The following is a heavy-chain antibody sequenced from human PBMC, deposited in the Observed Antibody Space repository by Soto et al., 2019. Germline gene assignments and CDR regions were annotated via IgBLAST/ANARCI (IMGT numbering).Heavy chain of an antibody. CDR3: ERENYGDYASNDHDAFDI. CDR2: ISACNGNT. J-gene: IGHJ3*02. V-gene: IGHV1-18*01. D-gene: IGHD4-17*01. CDR1: GYTFTSYG. Sequence: ASVKVSCKASGYTFTSYGISWVRQAPGQGLEWMGWISACNGNTNYAQKLQGRVTMTTDTSTSTAYMELRSLRSDDTAVYYCERENYGDYASNDHDAFDIWGQGTMVTVS.